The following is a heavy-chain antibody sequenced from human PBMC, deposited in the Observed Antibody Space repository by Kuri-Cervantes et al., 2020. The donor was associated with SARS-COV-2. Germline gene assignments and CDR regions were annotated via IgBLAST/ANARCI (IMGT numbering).Heavy chain of an antibody. CDR2: ISSSSSTI. Sequence: GGSLRLSCAASGFTFSSYSMNWVRQAPGKGLEWVSYISSSSSTIYYADSVKGRFTISRDNAKNSLYLQMNSLRAEDTAVYYCAKDRTRNTYYYDSSGYYYGGFDAFDIWGQGTMVTVSS. J-gene: IGHJ3*02. CDR3: AKDRTRNTYYYDSSGYYYGGFDAFDI. CDR1: GFTFSSYS. D-gene: IGHD3-22*01. V-gene: IGHV3-48*01.